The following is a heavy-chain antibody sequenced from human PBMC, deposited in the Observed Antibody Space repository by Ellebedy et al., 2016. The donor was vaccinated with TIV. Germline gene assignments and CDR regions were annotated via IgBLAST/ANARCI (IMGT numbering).Heavy chain of an antibody. Sequence: SETLSLTCNVSGGSINSHYWSWVRQPPGKGLEWIGYVYSSGNANYDPSLKSRVTISVDMSKNQFSLKLTSVTAADTAVYFCARRGGSFHAQYYFDFWGPGTLVTVSS. D-gene: IGHD1-26*01. CDR2: VYSSGNA. CDR3: ARRGGSFHAQYYFDF. CDR1: GGSINSHY. J-gene: IGHJ4*02. V-gene: IGHV4-59*08.